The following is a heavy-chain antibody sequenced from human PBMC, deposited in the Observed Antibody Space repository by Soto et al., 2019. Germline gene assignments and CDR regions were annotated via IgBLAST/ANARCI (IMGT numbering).Heavy chain of an antibody. Sequence: QVQLVQSGAEVKKPGSSVKVSCKASGGTFSSYTISWVRQAPGQGLEWMGRIIPILGIANYAQKFQGRVTSTADKSTSTAYMELSSVRSEDTAVYYCARDDRGNSGSDYWGQGTLVTVSS. CDR1: GGTFSSYT. V-gene: IGHV1-69*08. CDR2: IIPILGIA. D-gene: IGHD2-21*02. CDR3: ARDDRGNSGSDY. J-gene: IGHJ4*02.